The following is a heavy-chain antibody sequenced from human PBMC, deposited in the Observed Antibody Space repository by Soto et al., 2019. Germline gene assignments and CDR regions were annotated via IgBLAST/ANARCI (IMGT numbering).Heavy chain of an antibody. CDR1: GGTFSSYA. V-gene: IGHV1-69*13. CDR3: ARGDRVVVVVAVKYYGMDV. Sequence: GASVKVSCKASGGTFSSYAISWVRQAPGQGLEWMGGIIPIFGTANYAQKFQGRVTITADESTSTAYMELSSLRSEDTAVYYCARGDRVVVVVAVKYYGMDVWGQGTTVTVSS. J-gene: IGHJ6*02. CDR2: IIPIFGTA. D-gene: IGHD2-15*01.